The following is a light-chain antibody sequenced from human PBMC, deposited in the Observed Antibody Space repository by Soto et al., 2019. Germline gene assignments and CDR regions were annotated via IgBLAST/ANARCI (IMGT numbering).Light chain of an antibody. J-gene: IGLJ3*02. Sequence: SALTQPASVSGSPGQSITISCTGTSSDVGGYNYVSWYQQHPGKVPKLIIYDVSNRPSGISNRFSGSKSGNTASLTISGLQAEDEALYYCSSYTSSSTVVFGGGTKLTVL. V-gene: IGLV2-14*03. CDR1: SSDVGGYNY. CDR2: DVS. CDR3: SSYTSSSTVV.